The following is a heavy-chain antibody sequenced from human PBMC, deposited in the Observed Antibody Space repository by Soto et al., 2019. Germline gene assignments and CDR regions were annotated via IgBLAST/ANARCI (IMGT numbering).Heavy chain of an antibody. J-gene: IGHJ5*01. CDR1: GLSITDSEMG. CDR3: ARRHLAVAVSPWFDS. Sequence: QVTLKESGPVLVKPTEPLTLRCTVSGLSITDSEMGVSCIRQPPGQPLEWLAHIDSSGEKSYRTFLKSRLASSKDTYKGQIVLTMTNMDPADTATYYCARRHLAVAVSPWFDSWGQGIPVSVSS. D-gene: IGHD6-19*01. V-gene: IGHV2-26*01. CDR2: IDSSGEK.